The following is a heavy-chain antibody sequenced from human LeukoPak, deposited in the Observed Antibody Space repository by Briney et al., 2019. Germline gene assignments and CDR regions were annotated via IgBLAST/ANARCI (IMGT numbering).Heavy chain of an antibody. CDR1: GFTFSSYA. CDR3: AKGPYYDILTGYYIRGYYFDY. V-gene: IGHV3-23*01. CDR2: ISGSGGST. Sequence: PGGSLRLSCAASGFTFSSYAMSWVRQAPGKGLEWVSAISGSGGSTYYADSVKGQFTISRDNSKNTLYLQMNSLRAEDTAVYYCAKGPYYDILTGYYIRGYYFDYRGQGTLVTVSS. J-gene: IGHJ4*02. D-gene: IGHD3-9*01.